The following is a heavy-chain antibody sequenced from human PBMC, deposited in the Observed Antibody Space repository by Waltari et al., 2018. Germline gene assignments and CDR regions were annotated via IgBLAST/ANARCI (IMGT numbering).Heavy chain of an antibody. CDR3: ARDVTMVRGVIDYYGMDV. D-gene: IGHD3-10*01. CDR1: GYTFTSYY. V-gene: IGHV1-46*01. Sequence: QVQLVQSGAEVKKPGASVKVSCKASGYTFTSYYMHWVRQAPGQGLEWMGIINPSGGSTSDAQKFQGRVTMTRDTSTSTVYMGLSSLRSEDTAVYYCARDVTMVRGVIDYYGMDVWGQGTTVTVSS. J-gene: IGHJ6*02. CDR2: INPSGGST.